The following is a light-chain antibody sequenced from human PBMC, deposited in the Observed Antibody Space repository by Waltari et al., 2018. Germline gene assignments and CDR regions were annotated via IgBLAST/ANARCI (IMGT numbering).Light chain of an antibody. V-gene: IGLV1-47*01. Sequence: QSVLTQPPSASETPGQRVIISCSGSSSNLGSNYLYWYQQLPGTAPKPLIYRNNQGPSGVPARFSPAKSGTSSSLAISGLRSEDEAVYYCASWDDSHYVFGTGTQVTVL. CDR3: ASWDDSHYV. CDR2: RNN. CDR1: SSNLGSNY. J-gene: IGLJ1*01.